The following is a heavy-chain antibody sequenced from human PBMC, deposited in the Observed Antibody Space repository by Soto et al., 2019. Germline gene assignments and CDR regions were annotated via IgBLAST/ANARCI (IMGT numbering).Heavy chain of an antibody. CDR2: IIPIFGTA. CDR1: GGTFSIYS. Sequence: SVKVSCKASGGTFSIYSISWVRQAPGQGLEWMGGIIPIFGTANYAQKFQGRVTITADESTSTAYMELSSLRSEDTAVYYCARDHRYGYYFDYWGQGTLVTVSS. J-gene: IGHJ4*02. CDR3: ARDHRYGYYFDY. D-gene: IGHD5-18*01. V-gene: IGHV1-69*13.